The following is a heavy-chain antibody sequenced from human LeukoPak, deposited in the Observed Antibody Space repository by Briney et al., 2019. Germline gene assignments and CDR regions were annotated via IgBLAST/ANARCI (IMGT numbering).Heavy chain of an antibody. Sequence: GGSLRLSCAASGCSFDEFAMTWVRQAPRKGLEWVSGINWNGNSIGYADSVKGRFTISRDDAQRTLYLQMNSLRAEHSACYYCARIAPEGAGSPVYYMDVWGKGTTVTVSS. CDR1: GCSFDEFA. V-gene: IGHV3-20*04. CDR3: ARIAPEGAGSPVYYMDV. D-gene: IGHD2-15*01. CDR2: INWNGNSI. J-gene: IGHJ6*03.